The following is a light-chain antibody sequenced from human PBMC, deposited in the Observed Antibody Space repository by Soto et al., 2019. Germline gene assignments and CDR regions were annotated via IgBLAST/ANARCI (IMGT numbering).Light chain of an antibody. V-gene: IGKV1-17*03. CDR1: QGIHKY. Sequence: DIQMTQSTSAMSASVGDRVTITCRASQGIHKYLAWFQQKPGKVPKRLIYGASNLQSGFPSRFSGSGSGTEFTLTITSLQPEDFATEDCLQHNFYPLTFGKGTRLE. CDR2: GAS. CDR3: LQHNFYPLT. J-gene: IGKJ5*01.